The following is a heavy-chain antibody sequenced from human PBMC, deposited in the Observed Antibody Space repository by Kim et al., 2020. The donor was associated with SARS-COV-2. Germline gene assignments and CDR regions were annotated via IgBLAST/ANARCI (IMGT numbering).Heavy chain of an antibody. D-gene: IGHD3-10*01. V-gene: IGHV3-74*01. CDR2: INSDGSST. Sequence: GGSLRLSCAASGFTFSSYWMHWVRQAPGKGLVWVSRINSDGSSTSYADSVKGRFTISRDNAKNTLYLQMNSLRAEDTAVYYCARGELWFGELPDYWGQGTLVTVSS. CDR1: GFTFSSYW. CDR3: ARGELWFGELPDY. J-gene: IGHJ4*02.